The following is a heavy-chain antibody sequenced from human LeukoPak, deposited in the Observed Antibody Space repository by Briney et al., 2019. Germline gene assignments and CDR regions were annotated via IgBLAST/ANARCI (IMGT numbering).Heavy chain of an antibody. Sequence: ASVKVSCKASGYTFTSYGISWVRQAPGQGLEWMGWISAYNGNTSYAQKLQVRVTMTTDTSASTAYMELRSLKSDDKDVYYYASIDSYGSLDAFDIWGQGTMVTVSS. J-gene: IGHJ3*02. D-gene: IGHD5-18*01. CDR3: ASIDSYGSLDAFDI. V-gene: IGHV1-18*01. CDR2: ISAYNGNT. CDR1: GYTFTSYG.